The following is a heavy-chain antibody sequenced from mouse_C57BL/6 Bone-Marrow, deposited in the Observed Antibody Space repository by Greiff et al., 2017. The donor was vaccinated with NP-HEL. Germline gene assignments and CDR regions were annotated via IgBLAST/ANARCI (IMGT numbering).Heavy chain of an antibody. J-gene: IGHJ2*01. CDR3: TGLRGGYYFDY. V-gene: IGHV6-3*01. Sequence: EVQRVESGGGLVQPGGSMKLSCVASGFTFSNYWMNWVRQSPEKGLEWVAQIRLKSDNYATHYAESVKGRFTISRDDSKSSVYLQMKNLRAEDTGIYYCTGLRGGYYFDYWGQGTTLTVSS. D-gene: IGHD2-12*01. CDR2: IRLKSDNYAT. CDR1: GFTFSNYW.